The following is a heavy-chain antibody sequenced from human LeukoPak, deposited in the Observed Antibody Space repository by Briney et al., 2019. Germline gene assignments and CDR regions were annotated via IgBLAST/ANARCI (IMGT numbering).Heavy chain of an antibody. D-gene: IGHD6-19*01. Sequence: GRSLRLPCAASGFTFSSYAMHWVRQAPGKGLEWVAVISYDGSNKYYADSVKGRFTISRDNSKNTLYLQMNSLRAEDTAVYYCASSGWYVVSYFDYWGQGTLVTVSS. CDR1: GFTFSSYA. J-gene: IGHJ4*02. CDR2: ISYDGSNK. CDR3: ASSGWYVVSYFDY. V-gene: IGHV3-30-3*01.